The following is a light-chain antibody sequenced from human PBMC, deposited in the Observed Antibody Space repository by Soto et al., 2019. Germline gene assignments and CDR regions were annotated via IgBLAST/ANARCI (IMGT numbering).Light chain of an antibody. Sequence: EIVLTQSPATLSLSPGEGAILSCRASQSVSTFLAWFQQKPGQPPRLLIYNASNRTTGIPARFSGSGSGTDFTLTISRLEPEDFAVYYCQHFYTVPVTFGQGTRLEIK. V-gene: IGKV3-11*01. CDR3: QHFYTVPVT. J-gene: IGKJ5*01. CDR2: NAS. CDR1: QSVSTF.